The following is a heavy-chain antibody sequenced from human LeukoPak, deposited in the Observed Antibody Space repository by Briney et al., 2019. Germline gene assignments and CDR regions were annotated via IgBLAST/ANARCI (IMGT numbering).Heavy chain of an antibody. V-gene: IGHV3-23*01. J-gene: IGHJ4*02. CDR3: AKTPGDCTGGTCYSFDY. Sequence: GGSLRLSCAASGFTFSSYTMSWVRQAPGKGLEWVSGVSGSGGNIHYADSVKGRFTVSRDNSKNTLYLQMNSLRAEDTAVYYCAKTPGDCTGGTCYSFDYWGQGSLVTVSS. D-gene: IGHD2-15*01. CDR1: GFTFSSYT. CDR2: VSGSGGNI.